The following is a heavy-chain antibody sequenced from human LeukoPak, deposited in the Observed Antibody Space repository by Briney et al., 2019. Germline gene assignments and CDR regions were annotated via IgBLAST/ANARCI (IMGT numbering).Heavy chain of an antibody. CDR3: ARGSFFSSWQNDAFDS. CDR2: IYTSGTT. J-gene: IGHJ3*02. V-gene: IGHV4-61*02. Sequence: SETLSLTCTVSGGSISSGSYYWSWIRHPAGKGLEWIGRIYTSGTTNNNPSLKSRVTMSVDTSKNQSSLKLSSVTAADTAVYYCARGSFFSSWQNDAFDSSGQGTMVTVSS. CDR1: GGSISSGSYY. D-gene: IGHD6-13*01.